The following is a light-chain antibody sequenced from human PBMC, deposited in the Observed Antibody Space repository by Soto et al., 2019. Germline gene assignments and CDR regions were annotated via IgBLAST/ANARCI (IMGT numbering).Light chain of an antibody. Sequence: DLQMTQSPSSLSASVGDRVTITCRASQGISNYLAGYQQRPGKVPKLVIYAASALQSGVPSRFSGSGSGTDFTLTISTLQPEDVATYYCQKYNSGPFTFGPGTKVDIK. CDR2: AAS. CDR1: QGISNY. J-gene: IGKJ3*01. CDR3: QKYNSGPFT. V-gene: IGKV1-27*01.